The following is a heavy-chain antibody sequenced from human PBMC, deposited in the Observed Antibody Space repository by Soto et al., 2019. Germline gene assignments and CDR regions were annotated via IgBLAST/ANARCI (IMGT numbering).Heavy chain of an antibody. CDR3: ATGYSGNSPLWYFDL. CDR1: GFTFTNSA. D-gene: IGHD4-4*01. Sequence: ASVKVSCKASGFTFTNSAVQWVRQARGQRLEWIGWIVVGSGNTNYAQKFQERVTITRDMSTSTAYMELSSLRSEDTAVYYCATGYSGNSPLWYFDLWG. V-gene: IGHV1-58*01. CDR2: IVVGSGNT. J-gene: IGHJ2*01.